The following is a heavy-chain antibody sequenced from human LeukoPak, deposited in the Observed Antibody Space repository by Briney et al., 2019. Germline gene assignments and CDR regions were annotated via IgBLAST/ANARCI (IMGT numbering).Heavy chain of an antibody. CDR2: INPNSGDT. J-gene: IGHJ4*02. Sequence: ASVKVSCKASGYTFTDYYMHWVRQAPGQRFAWMGWINPNSGDTNYAQKFQGRVTMTRDTSISTAHMELSRLRSDDTAVYYCARANFLYCSSTTCLFDYWGQGTLVIVSS. D-gene: IGHD2-2*01. V-gene: IGHV1-2*02. CDR1: GYTFTDYY. CDR3: ARANFLYCSSTTCLFDY.